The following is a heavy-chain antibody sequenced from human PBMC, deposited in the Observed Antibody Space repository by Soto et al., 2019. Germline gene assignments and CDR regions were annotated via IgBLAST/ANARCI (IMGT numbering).Heavy chain of an antibody. D-gene: IGHD6-19*01. Sequence: QVQLVQSGAEVKKPGSSVKVSCKASGGTFSSYAISWVRQAPGQGLEWMGGIIPIFGTANYAQKFQGRVTITADESTSTAYMELSSLRSEDTAVYYWARRLGAYSRGWYGGDDWFDPWGQGTLVTVSS. CDR1: GGTFSSYA. CDR2: IIPIFGTA. J-gene: IGHJ5*02. CDR3: ARRLGAYSRGWYGGDDWFDP. V-gene: IGHV1-69*12.